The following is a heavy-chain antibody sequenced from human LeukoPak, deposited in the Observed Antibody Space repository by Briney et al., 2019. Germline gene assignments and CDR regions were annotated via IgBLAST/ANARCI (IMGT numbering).Heavy chain of an antibody. CDR2: INGNGGGS. Sequence: GGSLRLSCAASGFTFSDHAMSWVRQAPAKGLEWVSSINGNGGGSYYIDSVKGRFTVSRDNTKNTLYLQMNSLRAEDTAVYYCAKDRVPIAVAGPCYYFDYWGQGTLVTVSS. V-gene: IGHV3-23*01. CDR3: AKDRVPIAVAGPCYYFDY. J-gene: IGHJ4*02. D-gene: IGHD6-19*01. CDR1: GFTFSDHA.